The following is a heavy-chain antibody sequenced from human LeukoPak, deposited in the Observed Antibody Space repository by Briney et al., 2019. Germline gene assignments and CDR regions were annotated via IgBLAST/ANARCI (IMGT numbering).Heavy chain of an antibody. CDR1: GFTFSSYA. Sequence: PGGSLRLSCAASGFTFSSYAMSWVRQAPGKGLEWVSYISSSGSTIYYADSVKGRFTISRDNAKNSLYLQMNSLRAEDTAVYYCARGRYCSGGSCYSVGFDYWGQGTLVTVSS. V-gene: IGHV3-48*03. CDR3: ARGRYCSGGSCYSVGFDY. J-gene: IGHJ4*02. CDR2: ISSSGSTI. D-gene: IGHD2-15*01.